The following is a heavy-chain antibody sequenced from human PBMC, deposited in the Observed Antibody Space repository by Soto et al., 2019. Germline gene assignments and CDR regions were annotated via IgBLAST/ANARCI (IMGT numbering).Heavy chain of an antibody. V-gene: IGHV1-69*01. D-gene: IGHD6-13*01. CDR3: ARFEQLVLH. CDR2: FIPIFGRL. Sequence: QVQLVQSGAEVNKPGSSVKVSCKASGGTFSNFAISWVRQAPGQGLEWMGGFIPIFGRLNYAQRFQGRLTISADESTSTAYMELSRRRSEDTAVYYCARFEQLVLHWGQGTRVTVSS. CDR1: GGTFSNFA. J-gene: IGHJ1*01.